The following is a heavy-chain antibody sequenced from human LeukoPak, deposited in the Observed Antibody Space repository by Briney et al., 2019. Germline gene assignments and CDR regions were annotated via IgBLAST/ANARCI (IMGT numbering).Heavy chain of an antibody. J-gene: IGHJ4*02. CDR1: GFTFSSYA. Sequence: GGSLRLSCAASGFTFSSYAMHWVRQAPGKGLEWVAVISYDGSNKYYADSVKGRFTISRDNSKNTLYLQMNSLRAEDTAVYYCARETGFEDWGQGTLVTVSS. V-gene: IGHV3-30-3*01. CDR3: ARETGFED. CDR2: ISYDGSNK.